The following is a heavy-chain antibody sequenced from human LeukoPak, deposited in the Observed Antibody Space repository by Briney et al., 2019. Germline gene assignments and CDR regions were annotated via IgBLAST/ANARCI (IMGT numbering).Heavy chain of an antibody. D-gene: IGHD6-19*01. CDR2: ISYDGSNQ. J-gene: IGHJ4*02. Sequence: GWSLTLSCAASRFTFSSYAMHWVRQPPPRGLAWVAVISYDGSNQYYADSVKGRFTISRDNSKNTLYLQMNSLRAEDTAVYYCARDLGISSGWYLDYWGQGTLVTVSS. V-gene: IGHV3-30-3*01. CDR1: RFTFSSYA. CDR3: ARDLGISSGWYLDY.